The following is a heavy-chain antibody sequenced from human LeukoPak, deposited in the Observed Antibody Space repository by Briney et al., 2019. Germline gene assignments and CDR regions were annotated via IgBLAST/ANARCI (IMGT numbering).Heavy chain of an antibody. V-gene: IGHV3-53*01. J-gene: IGHJ4*02. CDR1: GFTFSNYA. Sequence: GGSLRLSCVTSGFTFSNYAMSWVRQAPGKGLECVSVIYSGGSTYHADSVKGRFTVSRDNSKNTLYLQMNSLRAEDTAMYYCARGLGYCTSTTCLLPFDYWGQGTLVTVSS. CDR3: ARGLGYCTSTTCLLPFDY. D-gene: IGHD2-2*01. CDR2: IYSGGST.